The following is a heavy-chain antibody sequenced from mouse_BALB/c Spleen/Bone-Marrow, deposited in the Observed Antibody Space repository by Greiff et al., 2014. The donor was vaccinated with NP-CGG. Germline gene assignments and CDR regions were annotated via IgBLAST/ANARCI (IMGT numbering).Heavy chain of an antibody. CDR3: SREESLGDAMDY. D-gene: IGHD4-1*01. Sequence: QVQLQQPGAELVKPGASVKLSCKASGYTFTSYWMHWVQQRPGQGLEWIGEINPSNGRTNYNEKFKSKATLTLDKSSSTTYMQLSSLRSEDDDVYFCSREESLGDAMDYWGQGTSVTVSS. J-gene: IGHJ4*01. CDR1: GYTFTSYW. CDR2: INPSNGRT. V-gene: IGHV1S81*02.